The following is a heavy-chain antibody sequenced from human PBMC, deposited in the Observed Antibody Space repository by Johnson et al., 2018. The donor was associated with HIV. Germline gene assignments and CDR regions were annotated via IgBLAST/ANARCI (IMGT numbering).Heavy chain of an antibody. V-gene: IGHV3-66*03. CDR1: GFTVSSNY. Sequence: VQLVESGGGLIQPGGSLRLSCAASGFTVSSNYMSWVRQAPGKGLEWVSVIYSGGSTYYADSVKGRFTISRDNSKNTLYLQMNSLRAEDTAVYYCTTDPIAAAGPDAFDIWGQGTMVIVSS. D-gene: IGHD6-13*01. CDR3: TTDPIAAAGPDAFDI. J-gene: IGHJ3*02. CDR2: IYSGGST.